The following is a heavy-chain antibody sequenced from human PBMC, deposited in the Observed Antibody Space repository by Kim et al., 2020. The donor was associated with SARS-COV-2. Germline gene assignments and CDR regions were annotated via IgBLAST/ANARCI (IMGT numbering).Heavy chain of an antibody. D-gene: IGHD6-19*01. CDR2: INPSGGST. J-gene: IGHJ4*02. CDR3: ARGGPGYSSGWYEKVLVDY. Sequence: ASVKVSCKASGYTFTSYYMHWVRQAPGQGLEWMGIINPSGGSTSYAQKFQGRVTMTRDTSTSTVYMELSSLRSEDTAVYYCARGGPGYSSGWYEKVLVDYWGQGTLVTVSS. V-gene: IGHV1-46*01. CDR1: GYTFTSYY.